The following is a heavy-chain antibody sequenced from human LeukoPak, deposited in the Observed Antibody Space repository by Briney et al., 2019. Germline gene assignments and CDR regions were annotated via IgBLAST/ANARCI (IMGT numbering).Heavy chain of an antibody. CDR1: GYTFTTFD. Sequence: ASVKVSCKASGYTFTTFDINWVRQATGQGLEWMGWVSPNSGITGYAQKFQDRVTITGHTSISTAYMELSSLRSEDTAVYYCARGSPGGGDLETWGQGTLVTVSS. CDR2: VSPNSGIT. CDR3: ARGSPGGGDLET. D-gene: IGHD2-21*02. V-gene: IGHV1-8*03. J-gene: IGHJ4*02.